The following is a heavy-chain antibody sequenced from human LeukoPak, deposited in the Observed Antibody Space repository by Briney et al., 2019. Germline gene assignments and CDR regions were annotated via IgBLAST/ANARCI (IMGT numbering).Heavy chain of an antibody. CDR1: GFTFSSYA. CDR2: ISGSGGST. CDR3: ANSGYSSGWHDY. D-gene: IGHD6-19*01. J-gene: IGHJ4*02. Sequence: GGSLRLSCAASGFTFSSYAMSWVRQAPGKGLEWVSAISGSGGSTYYADSVKGRFTISRDNSKNTMYLQMNSLRAEDTAVYYCANSGYSSGWHDYWGQGTLVTVSS. V-gene: IGHV3-23*01.